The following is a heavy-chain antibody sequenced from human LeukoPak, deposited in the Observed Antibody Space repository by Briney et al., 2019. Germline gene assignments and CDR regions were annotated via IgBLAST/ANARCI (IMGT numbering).Heavy chain of an antibody. CDR3: ARDYGSGSPGY. D-gene: IGHD3-10*01. CDR1: GGSISSYF. CDR2: VYYSGST. V-gene: IGHV4-59*01. Sequence: KPSETLSLTCTVSGGSISSYFWSWIRQPPGKGLEWIGYVYYSGSTNYDPSLKSRVTISVDTSKNQFSLKLTSVTAADTAVYYCARDYGSGSPGYWGQGILVTVSS. J-gene: IGHJ4*02.